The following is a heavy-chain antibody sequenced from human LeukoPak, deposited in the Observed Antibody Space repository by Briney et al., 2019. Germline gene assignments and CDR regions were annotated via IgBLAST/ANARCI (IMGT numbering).Heavy chain of an antibody. J-gene: IGHJ4*02. CDR1: GYSISSGYY. Sequence: SETLSLTCTVSGYSISSGYYWGWIRQPPGKGLEWIGSIYHSGSTYYNPSLKSRVTISVDTSKNQFSLKLSSVTAADTAVYYCAKSHRDFDYWGQGTLVTVSS. V-gene: IGHV4-38-2*02. CDR2: IYHSGST. CDR3: AKSHRDFDY.